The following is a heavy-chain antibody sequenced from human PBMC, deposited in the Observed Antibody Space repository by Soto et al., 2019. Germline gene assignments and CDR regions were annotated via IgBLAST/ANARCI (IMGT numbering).Heavy chain of an antibody. D-gene: IGHD2-15*01. CDR2: ISSSSSTI. CDR1: GFTFSSYS. J-gene: IGHJ6*04. CDR3: ARDDVLCDGGRCYRIPLAF. V-gene: IGHV3-48*01. Sequence: GGSLRLSCAASGFTFSSYSMNWVRQAPGKGLEWVSYISSSSSTIYYADSVKGRFTISRDTAKNSLYLQMNSLRAEDTAVYYCARDDVLCDGGRCYRIPLAFWGKGSTVTVSS.